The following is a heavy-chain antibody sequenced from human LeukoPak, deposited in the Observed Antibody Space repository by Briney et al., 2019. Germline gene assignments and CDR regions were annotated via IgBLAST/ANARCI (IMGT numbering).Heavy chain of an antibody. V-gene: IGHV4-39*01. CDR1: XXSLXXSSYY. Sequence: XTXSXXSLXXSSYYWGWIRQPPGKGLEWIGSIYYSGSTYYNPSLKSRVTISVDTSKNQFSLKRRYVTAAGPARYLXXXXXAAAGTNTSDYWGQGTLVTVSS. CDR2: IYYSGST. CDR3: XXXXAAAGTNTSDY. D-gene: IGHD6-13*01. J-gene: IGHJ4*02.